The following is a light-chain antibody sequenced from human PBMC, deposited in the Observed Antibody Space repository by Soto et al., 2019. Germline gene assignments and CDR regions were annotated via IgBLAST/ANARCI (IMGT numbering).Light chain of an antibody. V-gene: IGKV3-20*01. Sequence: EIVLTQSPGTLSLSPGERATLSCRASQSVSSSYLAWYQQKPGQAPRLLIYGASSRATGIPDRFSGSGSGTEFTLTISSLQSDDFATYYCQQYNNWPPGTFGQGTRLEIK. J-gene: IGKJ5*01. CDR3: QQYNNWPPGT. CDR1: QSVSSSY. CDR2: GAS.